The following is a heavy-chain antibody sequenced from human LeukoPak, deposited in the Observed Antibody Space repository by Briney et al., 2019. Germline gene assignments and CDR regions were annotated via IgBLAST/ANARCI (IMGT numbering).Heavy chain of an antibody. CDR3: ARVPVRSYYYDSSGYGDLGYYFDY. V-gene: IGHV1-69*13. CDR2: IIPIFGTA. CDR1: GGTFISYA. Sequence: GASVKVSCKASGGTFISYAISWVRQAPGQGLEWMGGIIPIFGTANYAQKFQGRVTITADESTSTAYMELSSLRSEDTAVYYCARVPVRSYYYDSSGYGDLGYYFDYWGQGTLVTVSS. D-gene: IGHD3-22*01. J-gene: IGHJ4*02.